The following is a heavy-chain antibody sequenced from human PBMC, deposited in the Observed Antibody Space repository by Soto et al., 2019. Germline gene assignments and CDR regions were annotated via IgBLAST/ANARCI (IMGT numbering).Heavy chain of an antibody. CDR2: MNPNSGNT. CDR1: GYTFTSYD. CDR3: AGQRGDYYDSSGYYSLWAFDI. D-gene: IGHD3-22*01. J-gene: IGHJ3*02. V-gene: IGHV1-8*01. Sequence: VASVKVSCKASGYTFTSYDINWVRQATGQGLEWMGWMNPNSGNTGYAQKFQGRVTMTRNTSISTAYMELSSLRSEDTAVYYCAGQRGDYYDSSGYYSLWAFDIWGQGTMVTVSS.